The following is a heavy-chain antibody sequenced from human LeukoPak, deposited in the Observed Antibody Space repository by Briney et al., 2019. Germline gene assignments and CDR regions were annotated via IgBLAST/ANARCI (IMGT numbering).Heavy chain of an antibody. Sequence: SQTLSLTCTVSGGSVRRGNYYWTWIRQPAGSGLEWIGRIYTSGTTDYNPSLRTRVTISVDASRNQFSLNLSSVTAADTAVYYCASPYDRDGYNLRGDAFDIWGQGTMVTASS. CDR2: IYTSGTT. CDR1: GGSVRRGNYY. J-gene: IGHJ3*02. V-gene: IGHV4-61*02. CDR3: ASPYDRDGYNLRGDAFDI. D-gene: IGHD5-24*01.